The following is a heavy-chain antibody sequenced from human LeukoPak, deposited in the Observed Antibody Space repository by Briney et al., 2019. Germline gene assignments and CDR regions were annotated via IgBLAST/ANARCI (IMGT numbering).Heavy chain of an antibody. CDR3: ARDLAYYYGSGSPNWFDP. Sequence: GASVKVSCKASGYTFTSYYMHWVRQAPGQGLEWMGIINPSGGGTSYAQKFQGRVTMTRDTSTSTVYMELSSLRSEDTAVYYCARDLAYYYGSGSPNWFDPWGQGTLVTVSS. V-gene: IGHV1-46*01. D-gene: IGHD3-10*01. J-gene: IGHJ5*02. CDR2: INPSGGGT. CDR1: GYTFTSYY.